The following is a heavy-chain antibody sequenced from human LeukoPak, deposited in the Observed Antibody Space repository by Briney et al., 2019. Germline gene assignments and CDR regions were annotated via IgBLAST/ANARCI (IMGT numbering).Heavy chain of an antibody. J-gene: IGHJ6*03. D-gene: IGHD2-15*01. V-gene: IGHV3-21*01. CDR3: ARVHGGFYYMDV. Sequence: GGSLRLSCAASGFTFSSYSMNWVRQAPGKGPEWVSSITSGSTYIYYADSVKGRFTISRDNAKNPLYLQMNSLRAEDTALYYCARVHGGFYYMDVWGKGTTVTVSS. CDR2: ITSGSTYI. CDR1: GFTFSSYS.